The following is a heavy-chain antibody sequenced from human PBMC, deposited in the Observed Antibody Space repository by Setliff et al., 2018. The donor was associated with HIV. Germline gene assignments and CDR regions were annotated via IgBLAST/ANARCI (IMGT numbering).Heavy chain of an antibody. D-gene: IGHD4-17*01. V-gene: IGHV1-18*01. CDR1: GYTFTSYG. Sequence: ASVKVSCKASGYTFTSYGVSWVRQAPGQGLEWMGWISAYNGNTNYAQKLQGRVTMTTDTSTCTAYMELRSLRSDDTAVYYCATLFGYGGYEYFQHWGQGTLVTVSS. CDR3: ATLFGYGGYEYFQH. J-gene: IGHJ1*01. CDR2: ISAYNGNT.